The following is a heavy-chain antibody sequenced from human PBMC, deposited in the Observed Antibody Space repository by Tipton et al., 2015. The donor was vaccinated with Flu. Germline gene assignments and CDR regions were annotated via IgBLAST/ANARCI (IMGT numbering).Heavy chain of an antibody. CDR3: ARDGDNWNEIDY. Sequence: GSLRLSCAASGFTFSSYAMHWVRQAPGKGLEYVSAISSNGGNTYYANSVKGRFTISRDNSKNTLYLQMGSLRAEDMAVYYCARDGDNWNEIDYWGQGTLVTVSS. D-gene: IGHD1-20*01. J-gene: IGHJ4*02. CDR1: GFTFSSYA. CDR2: ISSNGGNT. V-gene: IGHV3-64*01.